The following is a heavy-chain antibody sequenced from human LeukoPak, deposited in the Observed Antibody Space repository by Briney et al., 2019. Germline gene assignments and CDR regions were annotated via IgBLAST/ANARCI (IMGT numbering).Heavy chain of an antibody. CDR2: ISYDGSNK. Sequence: GGSLRLSCAASGFTFSSYGMHWVRQAPGKGLEWVAVISYDGSNKYYADSVKGRFTISRDNSKNTLYLQMNSLRAEDTAVYYCAKVDCSSTSCYKGTSFDYWGQGTLVTVSS. CDR3: AKVDCSSTSCYKGTSFDY. D-gene: IGHD2-2*01. CDR1: GFTFSSYG. V-gene: IGHV3-30*18. J-gene: IGHJ4*02.